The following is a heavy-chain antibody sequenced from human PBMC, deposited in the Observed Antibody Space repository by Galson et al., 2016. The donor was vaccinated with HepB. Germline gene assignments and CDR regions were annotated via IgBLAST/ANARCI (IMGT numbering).Heavy chain of an antibody. J-gene: IGHJ6*02. CDR2: VYYSGST. CDR1: GGSISSRDSY. D-gene: IGHD3-10*01. V-gene: IGHV4-39*07. CDR3: ARDVRLLSEYVDYYGMDV. Sequence: SETLSLTCTVSGGSISSRDSYWGWLRQPPGKGLEWIGTVYYSGSTFFNPSPKSRVTISIDKSTNQLSLKLSSVTAADTAIYYCARDVRLLSEYVDYYGMDVWSQGTTVIVSS.